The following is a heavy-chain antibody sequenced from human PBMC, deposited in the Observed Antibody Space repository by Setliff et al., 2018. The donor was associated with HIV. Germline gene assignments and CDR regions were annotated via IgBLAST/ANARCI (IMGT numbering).Heavy chain of an antibody. J-gene: IGHJ4*02. D-gene: IGHD1-26*01. CDR2: MSTGGGIK. CDR1: GFTFSSYV. V-gene: IGHV3-30-3*01. Sequence: PGGSLRLSCAATGFTFSSYVLHWVRQAPGKGLEWVAVMSTGGGIKICADSVQGRFTISRDNSKNSLYLQMNSLRAEDTALYYCATSIHTRGAIDFWGQGTLVTVSS. CDR3: ATSIHTRGAIDF.